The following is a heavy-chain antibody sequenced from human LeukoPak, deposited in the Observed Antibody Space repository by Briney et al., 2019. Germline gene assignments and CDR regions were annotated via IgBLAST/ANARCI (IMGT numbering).Heavy chain of an antibody. Sequence: PSETLSLTCTVSGGSISSFYWNWIRQPPGKGLEWIGYMYDSGSIIYNPSLKSRVTISLDTSKNQFSVRLSSMTAADTAVYYCARGRRAGSGWPFFDSWGQGTLVSVSS. V-gene: IGHV4-59*08. J-gene: IGHJ4*02. D-gene: IGHD6-19*01. CDR1: GGSISSFY. CDR3: ARGRRAGSGWPFFDS. CDR2: MYDSGSI.